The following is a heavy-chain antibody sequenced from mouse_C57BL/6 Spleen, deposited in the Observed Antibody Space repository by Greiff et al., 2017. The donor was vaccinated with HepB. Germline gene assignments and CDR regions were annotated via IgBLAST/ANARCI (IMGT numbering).Heavy chain of an antibody. CDR1: GFTFSSYG. V-gene: IGHV5-6*01. CDR2: ISSGGSYT. J-gene: IGHJ4*01. D-gene: IGHD1-1*01. CDR3: ARLKDYYGDAMDY. Sequence: EVMLVESGGDLVKPGGSLKLSCAASGFTFSSYGMSWVRQTPDKRLEWVATISSGGSYTYYPDSVKGRFTISRDNAKNTLYLQMSSLKSEDTAMYYCARLKDYYGDAMDYWGQGTSVTVSS.